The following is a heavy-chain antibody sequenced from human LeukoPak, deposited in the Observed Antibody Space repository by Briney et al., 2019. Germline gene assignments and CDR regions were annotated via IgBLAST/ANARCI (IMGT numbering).Heavy chain of an antibody. Sequence: SVKVSCKASGGTFSSYAISWVRQAPGQGLEWMGRIIPILGIANYAQKFQGRVTITADKSTSTAYMELSSLRSEGTAVYYCARGRAYYYDSSGYGLGYWGQGTLVTVSS. CDR2: IIPILGIA. CDR1: GGTFSSYA. D-gene: IGHD3-22*01. CDR3: ARGRAYYYDSSGYGLGY. J-gene: IGHJ4*02. V-gene: IGHV1-69*04.